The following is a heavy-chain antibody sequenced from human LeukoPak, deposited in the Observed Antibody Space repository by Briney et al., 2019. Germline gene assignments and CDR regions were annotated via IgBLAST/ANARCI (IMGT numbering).Heavy chain of an antibody. V-gene: IGHV3-23*01. J-gene: IGHJ4*02. D-gene: IGHD4-17*01. CDR1: GFTFSTYA. CDR2: ITGSGGST. CDR3: ARDMGDDYGDYDSY. Sequence: GGSLRLSCAASGFTFSTYAMSWVRQVPGKGLEWVSAITGSGGSTYYADSVKARFTISRDNSRNTLYLQMNSLRAEDTAVYYCARDMGDDYGDYDSYWGQGTLVTVSS.